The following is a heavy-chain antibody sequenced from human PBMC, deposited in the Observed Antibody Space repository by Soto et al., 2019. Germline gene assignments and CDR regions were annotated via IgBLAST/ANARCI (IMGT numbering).Heavy chain of an antibody. CDR2: IIPIFGTA. CDR1: GGTFSSYA. CDR3: ARAATYYYDSSGQGAFQH. V-gene: IGHV1-69*13. D-gene: IGHD3-22*01. J-gene: IGHJ1*01. Sequence: VASVKVSCKASGGTFSSYAISWVRQAPGQGLEWMGGIIPIFGTANYAQKFQGRVTITADESTSTAYMELSSLRSEDTAVYYCARAATYYYDSSGQGAFQHWGQGTLVTVSS.